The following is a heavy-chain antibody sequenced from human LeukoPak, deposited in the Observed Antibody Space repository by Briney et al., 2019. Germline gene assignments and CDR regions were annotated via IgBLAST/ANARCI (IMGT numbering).Heavy chain of an antibody. V-gene: IGHV4-61*06. J-gene: IGHJ4*02. CDR3: VRGRPPNPDIVSKLLDY. Sequence: SRVTISVDTSKNQFSLKLSSVTAADTAVYYCVRGRPPNPDIVSKLLDYWGQGTLVTVSS. D-gene: IGHD5/OR15-5a*01.